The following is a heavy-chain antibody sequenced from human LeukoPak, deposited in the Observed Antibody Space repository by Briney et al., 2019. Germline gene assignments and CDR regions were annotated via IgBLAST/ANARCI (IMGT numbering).Heavy chain of an antibody. CDR1: GFTFSGYW. Sequence: GGSLRLSCAASGFTFSGYWMHWVRQAPGKGLEWVSRINTDGGITNYADSVKGRFTISRDNAEYTVHLQMNSLRADDTAVYYCVRGAVGTGVWFDPWGQGTLVTVSS. CDR3: VRGAVGTGVWFDP. J-gene: IGHJ5*02. CDR2: INTDGGIT. D-gene: IGHD1-26*01. V-gene: IGHV3-74*01.